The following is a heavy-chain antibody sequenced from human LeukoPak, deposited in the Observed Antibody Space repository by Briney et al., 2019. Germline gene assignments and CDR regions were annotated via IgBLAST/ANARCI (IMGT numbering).Heavy chain of an antibody. CDR2: IIPIFGTA. D-gene: IGHD3-10*01. J-gene: IGHJ4*02. Sequence: ASVRVSCKASGGTFTSYAISWVRQAPGQGLEWRGGIIPIFGTANYAQKFQGRVTITADESTSTAYMELSSLRSEDTAVYYCARDLVRGVITPGYWGQGTLVTVSS. V-gene: IGHV1-69*01. CDR3: ARDLVRGVITPGY. CDR1: GGTFTSYA.